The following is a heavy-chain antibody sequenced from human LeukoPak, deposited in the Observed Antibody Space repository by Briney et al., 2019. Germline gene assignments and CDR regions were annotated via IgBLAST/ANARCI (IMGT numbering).Heavy chain of an antibody. CDR2: INPNSGGT. V-gene: IGHV1-2*02. CDR3: ARVFRQWLVRNAFDI. Sequence: ASVKVSCKASEYTFTGYYMHWVRQAPGQGLEWMGWINPNSGGTNYAQKFQGRVTMTRDTSISTAYMELSRLRSDDTAVYYCARVFRQWLVRNAFDIWGQGTMVTVSS. J-gene: IGHJ3*02. D-gene: IGHD6-19*01. CDR1: EYTFTGYY.